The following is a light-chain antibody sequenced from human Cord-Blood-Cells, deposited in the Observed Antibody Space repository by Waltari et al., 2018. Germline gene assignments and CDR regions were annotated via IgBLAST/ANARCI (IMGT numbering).Light chain of an antibody. CDR1: QGISSY. V-gene: IGKV1-9*01. CDR2: AAS. CDR3: QQLNSYPPT. Sequence: DIQLTQSPSFLSASVGDRVTITCRASQGISSYLALYQPKPGKAPKLLIYAASTLQSGVPSSFSGSGSGTEFTLTISSLQPEDFATYYCQQLNSYPPTFGQGTKVEIK. J-gene: IGKJ1*01.